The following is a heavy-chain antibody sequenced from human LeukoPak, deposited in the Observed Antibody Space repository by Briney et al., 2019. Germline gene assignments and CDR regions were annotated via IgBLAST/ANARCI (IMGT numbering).Heavy chain of an antibody. CDR1: GFTFSSYA. CDR3: AKDMPHSDGSSGAFDI. D-gene: IGHD6-6*01. CDR2: ISGGGGST. V-gene: IGHV3-23*01. Sequence: QPGGSLRLSCAASGFTFSSYAMSWVRQAPGKGLEWVSAISGGGGSTYYADSVKGRFTISRDNSKNTLYLQMNSLRAEDTAIYYCAKDMPHSDGSSGAFDIWGQGTMVTVSS. J-gene: IGHJ3*02.